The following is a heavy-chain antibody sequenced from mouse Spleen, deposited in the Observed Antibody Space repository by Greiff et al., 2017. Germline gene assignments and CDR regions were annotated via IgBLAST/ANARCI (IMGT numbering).Heavy chain of an antibody. D-gene: IGHD1-1*01. J-gene: IGHJ1*01. CDR1: GYTFTSYW. CDR3: ARGGYYGSSTHWYFDV. CDR2: IDPSDSYT. Sequence: QVHVKQPGAELVRPGTSVKLSCKASGYTFTSYWMHWVKQRPGQGLEWIGVIDPSDSYTNYNQKFKGKATLTVDTSSSTAYMQLSSLTSEDSAVYYCARGGYYGSSTHWYFDVWGAGTTVTVSS. V-gene: IGHV1-59*01.